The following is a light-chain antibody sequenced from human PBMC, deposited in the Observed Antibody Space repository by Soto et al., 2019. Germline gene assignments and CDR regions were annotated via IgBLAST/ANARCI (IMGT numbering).Light chain of an antibody. CDR1: QNIGPS. CDR2: KAS. J-gene: IGKJ2*01. CDR3: PQYNSYVVT. V-gene: IGKV1-5*03. Sequence: DIQMTQSPSTLSASVGDRVTVTCRASQNIGPSLAWFQQKPGKAPTLLIYKASILEGGVPSRFRGSGSGTEFSLTISGLQPDDFATYYCPQYNSYVVTFGQEPKMEIK.